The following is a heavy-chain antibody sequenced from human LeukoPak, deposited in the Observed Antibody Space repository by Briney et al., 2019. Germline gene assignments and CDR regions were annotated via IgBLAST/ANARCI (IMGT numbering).Heavy chain of an antibody. V-gene: IGHV4-59*08. CDR3: ARRDGSGRSAFNS. J-gene: IGHJ3*02. D-gene: IGHD3-10*01. CDR2: IYYSGST. Sequence: SETLSLTCTISNGSIGFDYWRWLRQPPGKGLEWIGYIYYSGSTNYNPALESRLTISLDTSKNQVSLKLTSVTAADTAVYYCARRDGSGRSAFNSWGQGAMVSVGS. CDR1: NGSIGFDY.